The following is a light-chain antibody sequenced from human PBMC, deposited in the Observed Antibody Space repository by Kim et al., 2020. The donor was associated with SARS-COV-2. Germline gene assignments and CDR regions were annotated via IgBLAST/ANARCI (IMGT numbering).Light chain of an antibody. V-gene: IGKV1-27*01. CDR3: QQYNNSPWT. CDR1: QSFSNY. Sequence: EIEMTQSPATMSVSLGERVTITCRASQSFSNYLAWYQQKPGKVPKLLIYGASALQTGVPARFSGSGSGTDFTLTISSLQSEDFATYYCQQYNNSPWTFGQGTKVDIK. CDR2: GAS. J-gene: IGKJ1*01.